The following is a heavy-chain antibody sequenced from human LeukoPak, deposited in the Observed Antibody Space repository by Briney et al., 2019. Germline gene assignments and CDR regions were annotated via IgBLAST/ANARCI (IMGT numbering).Heavy chain of an antibody. CDR3: ARSSYSSSSSV. Sequence: GGSLRLSCAASGFTFSNYAMSWVRQAPGKGLEWVSSISGNGGSTYYADSVKGRFTISRDNAKNSLYLQINSLRAEDTAVYYCARSSYSSSSSVWGQGTMVTVSS. CDR1: GFTFSNYA. D-gene: IGHD6-6*01. V-gene: IGHV3-23*01. J-gene: IGHJ3*01. CDR2: ISGNGGST.